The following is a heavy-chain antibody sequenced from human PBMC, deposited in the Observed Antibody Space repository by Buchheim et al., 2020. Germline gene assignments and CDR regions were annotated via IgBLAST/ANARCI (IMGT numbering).Heavy chain of an antibody. CDR2: ISWDGGST. D-gene: IGHD1-26*01. CDR1: GFTFDDYT. Sequence: EVQLVESGGVVVQPGGSLRLSCAASGFTFDDYTMHWVRQAPGKGLEWVSLISWDGGSTYYADSVKGRFTISRDNSKNSLYLQMNSLRTEDTALYYCAKDMRGSTYSGSYGRRFYYGMDVWGQGTT. J-gene: IGHJ6*02. V-gene: IGHV3-43*01. CDR3: AKDMRGSTYSGSYGRRFYYGMDV.